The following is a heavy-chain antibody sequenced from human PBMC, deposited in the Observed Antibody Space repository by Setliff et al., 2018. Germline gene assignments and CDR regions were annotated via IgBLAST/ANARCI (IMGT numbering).Heavy chain of an antibody. CDR1: GVSVNSLT. CDR2: ISWDSGST. CDR3: AKGRSRLVTAAMNY. J-gene: IGHJ4*02. D-gene: IGHD2-2*01. Sequence: LSLTCAVSGVSVNSLTWWSWVRQAPGKGLEWVSGISWDSGSTGYADSVKGRFTISRDNAKNSLYLQMNSLRAEDMALYYCAKGRSRLVTAAMNYWGQGTLVTVSS. V-gene: IGHV3-9*03.